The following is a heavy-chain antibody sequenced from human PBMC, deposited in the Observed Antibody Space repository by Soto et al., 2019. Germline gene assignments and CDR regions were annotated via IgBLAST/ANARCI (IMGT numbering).Heavy chain of an antibody. V-gene: IGHV3-30*18. Sequence: QVQLVESGGGVVQPGRSLRLSCAASGFTFSSYGMHWVRQAPGKGLEWVAVISYDGSNKYYADSVKGRFTISRDNSKNTLYLQMNSLRAEDTAVYYCAKGGNYYDSSGYYTEIDYFDYWGQGTLVTVSS. D-gene: IGHD3-22*01. J-gene: IGHJ4*02. CDR1: GFTFSSYG. CDR3: AKGGNYYDSSGYYTEIDYFDY. CDR2: ISYDGSNK.